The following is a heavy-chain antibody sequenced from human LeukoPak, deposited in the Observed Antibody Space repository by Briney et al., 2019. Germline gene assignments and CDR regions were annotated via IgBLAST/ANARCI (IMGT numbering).Heavy chain of an antibody. V-gene: IGHV3-30*03. CDR2: ISYDGSNK. J-gene: IGHJ6*02. D-gene: IGHD6-13*01. Sequence: AGGSLRLSCAASGFTFSSYGMHWFRQAPGKGLEWVAVISYDGSNKYYADSVKGRFTISRENAKNSLYLQMNSLRAGDTAVYYCARAAGTLYGMDVWGQGTTVTVSS. CDR1: GFTFSSYG. CDR3: ARAAGTLYGMDV.